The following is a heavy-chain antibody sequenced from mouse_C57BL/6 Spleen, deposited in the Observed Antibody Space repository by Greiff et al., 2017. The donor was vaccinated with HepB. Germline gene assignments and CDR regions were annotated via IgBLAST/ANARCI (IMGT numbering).Heavy chain of an antibody. Sequence: QVQLQQPGAELVKPGASVKMSCKASGYTFTSYWITWVKQRPGQGLEWIGDIYPGSGSTNYNEKFKSKATLTVDTSSSTAYMQLSSLTSEDSAVYYCARSGYYGYDRGYFDVWGTGTTVTVSS. D-gene: IGHD2-2*01. V-gene: IGHV1-55*01. CDR3: ARSGYYGYDRGYFDV. J-gene: IGHJ1*03. CDR2: IYPGSGST. CDR1: GYTFTSYW.